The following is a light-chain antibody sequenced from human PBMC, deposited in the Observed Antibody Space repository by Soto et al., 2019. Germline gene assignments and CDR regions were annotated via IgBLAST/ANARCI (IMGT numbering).Light chain of an antibody. CDR2: DTS. CDR3: QQYGSSQFT. CDR1: QSVNNNY. V-gene: IGKV3-20*01. Sequence: EIVLMQSPGTLSLSPGEGATLSCRASQSVNNNYLAWYQQRPGQAPTVLIFDTSRRATGVPDRFSGSGSGTDFTLRISRVEPDDFAAYYCQQYGSSQFTFGPGTKVNIK. J-gene: IGKJ3*01.